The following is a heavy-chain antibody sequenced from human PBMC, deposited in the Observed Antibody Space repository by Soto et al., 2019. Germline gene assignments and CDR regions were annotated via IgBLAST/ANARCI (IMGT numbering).Heavy chain of an antibody. Sequence: GESLKISCXGSGYSFAGYWITWVRQKPGKGLEWMGRIDPSDSQTYYSPSFRGHVTISVTKSITTVFLQWSSLRASDTAMYYCARQIYDSDTGPNFQYYFDSWGQGAPVTVSS. CDR2: IDPSDSQT. J-gene: IGHJ4*02. V-gene: IGHV5-10-1*01. CDR3: ARQIYDSDTGPNFQYYFDS. CDR1: GYSFAGYW. D-gene: IGHD3-22*01.